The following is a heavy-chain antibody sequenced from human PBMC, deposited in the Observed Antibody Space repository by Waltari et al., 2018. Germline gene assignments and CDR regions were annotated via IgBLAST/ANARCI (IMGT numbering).Heavy chain of an antibody. CDR2: IRSKADGGTP. J-gene: IGHJ4*02. Sequence: EVQLVESGGGLTQPGRSLRLSCTTSGLVFSSFSISWVRQAPGKGLWWVGVIRSKADGGTPKYAASVRDRFTMSRDDSKSIAYLEMNSLKTEDTAMYFCTTQNTFWSWSYWGRGTLVTVSS. CDR1: GLVFSSFS. CDR3: TTQNTFWSWSY. V-gene: IGHV3-49*04. D-gene: IGHD3-3*01.